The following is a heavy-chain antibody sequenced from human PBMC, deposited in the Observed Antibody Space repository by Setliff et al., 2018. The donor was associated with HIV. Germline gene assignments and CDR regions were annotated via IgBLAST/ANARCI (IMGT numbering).Heavy chain of an antibody. J-gene: IGHJ4*02. D-gene: IGHD1-26*01. CDR1: GFTFNTYS. V-gene: IGHV3-48*01. Sequence: PGGSLRLSCAASGFTFNTYSMNWVRQAPGRGLEWVSYISSGSRTIYYADSVKGRFTISRDNAKNSLFLQMSRLIVEDTARYYCAGDPEPTGFSGSFGYWGQGTLVTVSS. CDR2: ISSGSRTI. CDR3: AGDPEPTGFSGSFGY.